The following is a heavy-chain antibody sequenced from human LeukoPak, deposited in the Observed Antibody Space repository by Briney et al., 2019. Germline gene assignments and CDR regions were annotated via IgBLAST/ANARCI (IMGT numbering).Heavy chain of an antibody. J-gene: IGHJ4*02. Sequence: SETLSLTCTVSGGSISNYHWSWIRQPAGKGLEWIGQIHTSGSTNYNPPLKSRVTMSIDTPENQLSLTIRSVTAADTAVYYCARRDISSGWSFDYCGQGTLVTVSS. CDR3: ARRDISSGWSFDY. CDR2: IHTSGST. D-gene: IGHD6-19*01. V-gene: IGHV4-4*07. CDR1: GGSISNYH.